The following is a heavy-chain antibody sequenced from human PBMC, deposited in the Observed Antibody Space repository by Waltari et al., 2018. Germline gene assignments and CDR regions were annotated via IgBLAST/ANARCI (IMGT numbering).Heavy chain of an antibody. CDR2: IYSGGST. V-gene: IGHV3-53*01. CDR1: GFTVSSNY. J-gene: IGHJ6*02. Sequence: EVQLVESGGCLIQPGGSLRLSCAASGFTVSSNYMSWVRQAPGKGLEWVSVIYSGGSTYYADPVKGRFTISRDNAKNSLYLQMNSLRAEDTAVYYCARGGSASVYGMDVWGQGTTVTVSS. CDR3: ARGGSASVYGMDV. D-gene: IGHD3-10*01.